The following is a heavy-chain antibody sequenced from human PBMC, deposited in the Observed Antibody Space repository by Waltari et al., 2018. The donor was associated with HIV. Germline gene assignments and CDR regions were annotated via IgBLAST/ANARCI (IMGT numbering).Heavy chain of an antibody. CDR3: AKDKGGVGDPFDY. D-gene: IGHD4-17*01. Sequence: EVHLVESGGGLVQPGGSLRLSCAASGFTFTDYGMNWVRQAPGKGLEWLSYISSYSGTIFYADSMKGRVTVSRDNAKNSLYLQMNSLRAEDTAVYYCAKDKGGVGDPFDYWGQGALVTVSS. CDR1: GFTFTDYG. V-gene: IGHV3-48*01. J-gene: IGHJ4*02. CDR2: ISSYSGTI.